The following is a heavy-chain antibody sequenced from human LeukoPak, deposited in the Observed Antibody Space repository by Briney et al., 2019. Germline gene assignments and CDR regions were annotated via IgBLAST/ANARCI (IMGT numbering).Heavy chain of an antibody. CDR1: GFTFSSYA. D-gene: IGHD3-10*01. CDR3: AKRVPSRGSDV. V-gene: IGHV3-23*01. J-gene: IGHJ3*01. Sequence: QAGGSLRLSCAPSGFTFSSYAMSWVRQAPGKGLEWVSGISGSGGRTNYADSVKGRFTISRDNSKNTLYLQMNSLRAEDTAVYYCAKRVPSRGSDVWGQGTMVTVSS. CDR2: ISGSGGRT.